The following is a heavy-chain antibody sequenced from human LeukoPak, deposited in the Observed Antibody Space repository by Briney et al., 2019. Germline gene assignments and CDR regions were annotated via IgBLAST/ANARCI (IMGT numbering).Heavy chain of an antibody. CDR2: MNPNSGRT. CDR1: GYTFSSYD. J-gene: IGHJ4*02. D-gene: IGHD5-24*01. V-gene: IGHV1-8*01. Sequence: GASVKVSCKASGYTFSSYDINWVRQATGQGLEWMGWMNPNSGRTGYAQNFQGRITITRNTSISTAYMELSSLRSEDTAVYYCAVVYGYNFYDPFDYWGQGTLVTVSS. CDR3: AVVYGYNFYDPFDY.